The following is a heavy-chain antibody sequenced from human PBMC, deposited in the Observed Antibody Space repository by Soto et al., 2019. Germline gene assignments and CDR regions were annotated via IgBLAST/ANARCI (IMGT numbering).Heavy chain of an antibody. J-gene: IGHJ6*02. V-gene: IGHV1-18*01. D-gene: IGHD1-26*01. CDR2: IIPIFGNT. CDR1: GGTFSSYA. CDR3: AREARGGSYYYYYGMDV. Sequence: ASVKVSCKASGGTFSSYAISWVRQAPGQGLEWMGGIIPIFGNTNYAQKLQGRVTMTTDTSTSTAYMELRSLRSDDTAVYYCAREARGGSYYYYYGMDVWGQGTTVTVSS.